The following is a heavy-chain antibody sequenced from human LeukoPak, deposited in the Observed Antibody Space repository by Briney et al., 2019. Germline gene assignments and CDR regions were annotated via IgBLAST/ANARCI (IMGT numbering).Heavy chain of an antibody. Sequence: SVKVSCKASGGTFSSYAISWVRQAPGQGLEWMGRIIPILGIANYAQKFQGRVTITADKSTSTAYMELRSLRSDDTAVYYCASLVGAHYWGQGTLVTVSS. D-gene: IGHD3-10*01. CDR2: IIPILGIA. CDR3: ASLVGAHY. J-gene: IGHJ4*02. CDR1: GGTFSSYA. V-gene: IGHV1-69*04.